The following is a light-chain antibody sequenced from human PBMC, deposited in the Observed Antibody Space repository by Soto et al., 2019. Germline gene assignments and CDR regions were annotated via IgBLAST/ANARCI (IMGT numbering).Light chain of an antibody. CDR3: KQRSNWPVT. CDR1: QSVSSY. CDR2: DAY. J-gene: IGKJ4*01. V-gene: IGKV3-11*01. Sequence: EIVLTQSPATLSLSPGERATLSCRASQSVSSYLAWYQQKPGQAPRLLIYDAYNRATGIQARFSGSGSGTDFTLTIRSLEPEDFAVYYCKQRSNWPVTFGGGTKVDIK.